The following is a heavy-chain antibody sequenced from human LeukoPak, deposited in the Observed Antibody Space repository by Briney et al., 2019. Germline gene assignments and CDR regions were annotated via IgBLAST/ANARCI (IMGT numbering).Heavy chain of an antibody. CDR2: IIPILGIA. V-gene: IGHV1-69*04. J-gene: IGHJ4*02. D-gene: IGHD3-10*01. CDR3: AREVIGLAIDY. CDR1: GGTFSSYA. Sequence: SVKVSCKASGGTFSSYAISWVRQAPGQGLEWMGRIIPILGIANYAQKFQGRVTITADKSTSTAYMELSSLRSEDTAVYYCAREVIGLAIDYWGQGTLVTVSS.